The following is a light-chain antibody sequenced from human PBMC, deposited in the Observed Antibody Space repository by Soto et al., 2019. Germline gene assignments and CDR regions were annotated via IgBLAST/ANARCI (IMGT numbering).Light chain of an antibody. CDR3: QQYNNWVFT. CDR2: GAS. V-gene: IGKV3-15*01. J-gene: IGKJ3*01. CDR1: QSISSY. Sequence: EIVMTQSPATLSVSPGERATLSCRASQSISSYLAWYQQKPGQAPRLLIYGASTRATGIPARFSGSGSGTEFTLTISSLQSEVFAVYYCQQYNNWVFTFGPGTKVDIK.